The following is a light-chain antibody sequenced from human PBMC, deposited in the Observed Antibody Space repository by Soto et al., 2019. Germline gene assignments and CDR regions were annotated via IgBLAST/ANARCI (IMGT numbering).Light chain of an antibody. CDR3: QQYNKWLT. Sequence: EIVMTQSPATLSVSPGERATLSCRASQSVSGNLAWYQQKPGQAPRLLIYATFTRATGIPARFSGSGSGTEFTPTISSLQSEDFAVYYCQQYNKWLTFGGGTKVEIK. V-gene: IGKV3-15*01. CDR1: QSVSGN. J-gene: IGKJ4*01. CDR2: ATF.